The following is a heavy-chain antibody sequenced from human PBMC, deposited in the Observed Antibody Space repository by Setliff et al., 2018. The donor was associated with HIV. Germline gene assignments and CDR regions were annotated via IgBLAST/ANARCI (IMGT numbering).Heavy chain of an antibody. Sequence: PSETLSLTCTVSGGSISSSSYYWGWIRQPPGKGLEWIGSIYFTGRTYYNPSLKSRVTISVDTSKNQFSLKLSSVTAADTAMYYCARDIGLSNWGQGTLVTVSS. V-gene: IGHV4-39*07. CDR2: IYFTGRT. D-gene: IGHD2-21*02. CDR3: ARDIGLSN. CDR1: GGSISSSSYY. J-gene: IGHJ4*02.